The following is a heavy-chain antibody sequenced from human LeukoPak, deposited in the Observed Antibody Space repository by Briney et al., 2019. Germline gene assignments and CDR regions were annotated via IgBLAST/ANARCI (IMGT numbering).Heavy chain of an antibody. Sequence: SETLSLTCTVSGGSISSSFYYWGWIRQPPGKGLEWIGSIYHSGSTNYNPSLKSRVTISVDKSKNQFSLKLSSVTAADTAVYYCARAHDYGGNSNFDYWGQGTLVTVSS. V-gene: IGHV4-39*07. CDR3: ARAHDYGGNSNFDY. D-gene: IGHD4-23*01. CDR2: IYHSGST. J-gene: IGHJ4*02. CDR1: GGSISSSFYY.